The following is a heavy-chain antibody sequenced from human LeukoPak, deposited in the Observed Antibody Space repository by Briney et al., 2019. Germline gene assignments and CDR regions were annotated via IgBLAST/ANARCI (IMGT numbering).Heavy chain of an antibody. CDR2: IWYDGSNK. D-gene: IGHD1-1*01. CDR3: ARDSVDFQLGYYFDY. J-gene: IGHJ4*02. V-gene: IGHV3-33*01. CDR1: GFTFSSYG. Sequence: QPGGSLRLSCAASGFTFSSYGMHWVRQAPGKGLEWVAVIWYDGSNKYYADSVKGRFTISRGNSKNTLYLQMNSLRAEDTAVYYCARDSVDFQLGYYFDYWGQGTLVTVSS.